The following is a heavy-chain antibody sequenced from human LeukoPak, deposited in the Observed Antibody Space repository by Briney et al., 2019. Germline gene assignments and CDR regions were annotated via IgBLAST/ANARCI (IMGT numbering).Heavy chain of an antibody. D-gene: IGHD2-15*01. CDR3: AIPGGSCRDFDY. Sequence: AASVKVSCKVSGYTLTELSMHWVRQAPGKGLEWMGGFDPEDGETIYAQKFQGRVTMTEDTSTDTAYMELSSLRSEDTAVYYCAIPGGSCRDFDYWGQGTLVTVSS. J-gene: IGHJ4*02. CDR2: FDPEDGET. V-gene: IGHV1-24*01. CDR1: GYTLTELS.